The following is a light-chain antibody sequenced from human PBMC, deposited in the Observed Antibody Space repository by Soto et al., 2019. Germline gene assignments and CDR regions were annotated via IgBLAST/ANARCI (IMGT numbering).Light chain of an antibody. J-gene: IGLJ3*02. V-gene: IGLV2-14*01. CDR3: ISYTTSSTWV. Sequence: QSALTQPASVSGSPGQSITISCTGSSSAVGAYNYVSWYQQQPGKAPKVMIYEVSNRPSGVSKRFSGSKSGNTASLTISGLQAEDEADYYCISYTTSSTWVFGGGTKLTVL. CDR2: EVS. CDR1: SSAVGAYNY.